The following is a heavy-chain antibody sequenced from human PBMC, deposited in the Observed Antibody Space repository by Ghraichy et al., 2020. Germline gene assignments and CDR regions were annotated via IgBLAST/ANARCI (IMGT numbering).Heavy chain of an antibody. Sequence: GGSLRLSCATSGFFFSSYAMSWVRQAPGKGLEWVSAISGSGGGSTISGGAGSTYYADSVKGRFTISRDNSKNTLYLQMNSLRAEDTAVYYCAKDAKLRYFEPLEYWGQGTLVTVSS. CDR2: ISGSGGGSTISGGAGST. D-gene: IGHD3-9*01. V-gene: IGHV3-23*01. CDR1: GFFFSSYA. J-gene: IGHJ4*02. CDR3: AKDAKLRYFEPLEY.